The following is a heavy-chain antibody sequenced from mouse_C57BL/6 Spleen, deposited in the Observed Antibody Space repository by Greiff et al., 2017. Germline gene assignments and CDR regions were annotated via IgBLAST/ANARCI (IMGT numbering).Heavy chain of an antibody. D-gene: IGHD2-4*01. Sequence: EVMLVESGGGLVKPGGSLKLSCAASGFTFSDYGMHWVRQAPEKGLEWVAYISSGSSTIYYADTVKGRFTISRDNAKNTLFLQMTSLRSEDTAMYYCAREDYDGGAISMDYWGQGTSVTVSS. CDR2: ISSGSSTI. J-gene: IGHJ4*01. V-gene: IGHV5-17*01. CDR1: GFTFSDYG. CDR3: AREDYDGGAISMDY.